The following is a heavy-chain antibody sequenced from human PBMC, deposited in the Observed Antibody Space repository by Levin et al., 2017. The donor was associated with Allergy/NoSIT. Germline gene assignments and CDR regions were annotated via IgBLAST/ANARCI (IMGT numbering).Heavy chain of an antibody. CDR2: IKQDGSEK. D-gene: IGHD2-8*02. V-gene: IGHV3-7*01. CDR1: GFTFSSYW. Sequence: PGGSLRLSCAASGFTFSSYWMSWVRQAPGKGLEWVANIKQDGSEKYYVDSVKGRFTISRDNAKNSLYLQMNSLRAEDTAVYYCARETVLVVHDYYYYYMDVWGKGTTVTVSS. J-gene: IGHJ6*03. CDR3: ARETVLVVHDYYYYYMDV.